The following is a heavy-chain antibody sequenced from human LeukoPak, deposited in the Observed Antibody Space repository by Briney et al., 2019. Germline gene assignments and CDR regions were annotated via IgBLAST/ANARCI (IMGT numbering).Heavy chain of an antibody. Sequence: GGSLRLSCAASGFTVSSNYMSWVRQAPGKGLEWVSVIYSGGSTYYADSVKGRFTISRDNSKNMLYLQMSSLRTEDTGIYYCVKDRWIDYWGQGARVTVSS. D-gene: IGHD1-1*01. V-gene: IGHV3-53*05. CDR2: IYSGGST. CDR1: GFTVSSNY. J-gene: IGHJ4*02. CDR3: VKDRWIDY.